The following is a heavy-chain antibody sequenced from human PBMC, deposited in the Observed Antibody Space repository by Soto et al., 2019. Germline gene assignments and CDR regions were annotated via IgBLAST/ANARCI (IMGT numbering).Heavy chain of an antibody. Sequence: QVQLQESGPGLVKPSETLSLTCTVSGGSISSFYWSWIRQPPGKGLEWIGYIYYSGITNYNPSLKSRVSISLDTSKNQLSLRLTSVTAADTAVYYCARYRGSESNSFWFAPWGQGTLVTVSS. V-gene: IGHV4-59*01. J-gene: IGHJ5*02. CDR1: GGSISSFY. CDR2: IYYSGIT. CDR3: ARYRGSESNSFWFAP. D-gene: IGHD6-6*01.